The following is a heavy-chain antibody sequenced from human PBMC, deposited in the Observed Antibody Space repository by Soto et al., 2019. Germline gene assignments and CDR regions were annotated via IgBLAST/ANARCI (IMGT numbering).Heavy chain of an antibody. CDR1: GFTFSSYG. J-gene: IGHJ4*02. D-gene: IGHD1-1*01. Sequence: QVQLVESGGGVVQPGRSLRLSCAASGFTFSSYGIHWVRQAPGKGLEWVAVISYDGSNKYYADSVKGRFTISRDNSKNSLYLQMNSLRAEETAVYYCAKQEGVGYNYGHFDYWGQGTLVNVS. CDR3: AKQEGVGYNYGHFDY. CDR2: ISYDGSNK. V-gene: IGHV3-30*18.